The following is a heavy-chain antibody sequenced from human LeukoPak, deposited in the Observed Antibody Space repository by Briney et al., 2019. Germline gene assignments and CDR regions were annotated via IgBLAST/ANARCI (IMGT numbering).Heavy chain of an antibody. J-gene: IGHJ3*02. V-gene: IGHV3-48*03. Sequence: GGSLRLSCAASGFTFSSYETNWVRQAPGKGLEWVSYISSSGSTIYYADSVKGRFTISRDNAKNSLYLQMNSLRAEDTAVYYCARVIVGAPNKAFDIWGQGTMVTVSS. D-gene: IGHD1-26*01. CDR2: ISSSGSTI. CDR1: GFTFSSYE. CDR3: ARVIVGAPNKAFDI.